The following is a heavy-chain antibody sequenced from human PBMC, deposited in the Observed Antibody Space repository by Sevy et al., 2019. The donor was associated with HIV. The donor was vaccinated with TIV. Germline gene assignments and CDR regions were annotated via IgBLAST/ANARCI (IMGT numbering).Heavy chain of an antibody. CDR1: GFSFSSYG. J-gene: IGHJ4*02. D-gene: IGHD2-15*01. CDR2: VHFDGNEK. V-gene: IGHV3-30*02. CDR3: VKDRCSDAGCPREYFDH. Sequence: GGSLRLSCAASGFSFSSYGMHWVRQPLGKGLEWVAFVHFDGNEKWYANSGKGRFTISRDNSKGTIFLQMDSLRIEDTAIYYCVKDRCSDAGCPREYFDHWGQGTLVTVSS.